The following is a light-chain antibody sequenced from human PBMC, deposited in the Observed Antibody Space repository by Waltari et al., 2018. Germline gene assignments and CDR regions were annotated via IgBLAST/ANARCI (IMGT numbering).Light chain of an antibody. CDR3: SSYTSSSTSFV. CDR1: SSDVGGYNY. CDR2: EVS. J-gene: IGLJ2*01. V-gene: IGLV2-14*01. Sequence: QSALTQPASVSGSPGQSITISCTGTSSDVGGYNYVPWYQQHPGKAPKLMIYEVSKRPSGVSNRFSGSKSGNTASLTISGLQAEDEADYYCSSYTSSSTSFVFGGGTKLTVL.